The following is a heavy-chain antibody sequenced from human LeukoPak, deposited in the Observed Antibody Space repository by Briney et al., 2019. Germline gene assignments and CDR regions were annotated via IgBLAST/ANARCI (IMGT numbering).Heavy chain of an antibody. CDR1: GGSISSGDYY. Sequence: PSETLSLTCTVSGGSISSGDYYWSWIRQPPGKGLEWIGYIYYSGSTYYNPSLKSRVTISVDTSKNQFSLKLSSVTAADTAVHYCARVGEYHLEVDYWGQGTLVTVSS. D-gene: IGHD3-16*01. V-gene: IGHV4-30-4*01. CDR3: ARVGEYHLEVDY. J-gene: IGHJ4*02. CDR2: IYYSGST.